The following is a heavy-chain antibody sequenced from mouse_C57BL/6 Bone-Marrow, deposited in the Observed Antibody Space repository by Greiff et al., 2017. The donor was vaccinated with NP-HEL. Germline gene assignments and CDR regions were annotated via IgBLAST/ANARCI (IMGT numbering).Heavy chain of an antibody. Sequence: QVQLQQPGAELVKPGASVKLSCKASGYTFTSYWMQWVKQRPGQGLEWIGEIDPSDSYTNYNQKFKGKATLTVDTSSSTAYMQLSSLTSEDSAVYYCANSLYYGKGEWYFDVWGTGTTVTVSS. CDR2: IDPSDSYT. CDR1: GYTFTSYW. D-gene: IGHD2-1*01. J-gene: IGHJ1*03. V-gene: IGHV1-50*01. CDR3: ANSLYYGKGEWYFDV.